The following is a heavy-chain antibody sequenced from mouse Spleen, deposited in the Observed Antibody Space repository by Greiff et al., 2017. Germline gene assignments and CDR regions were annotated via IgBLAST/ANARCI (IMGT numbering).Heavy chain of an antibody. CDR1: GFTFSSYA. V-gene: IGHV5-9-3*01. D-gene: IGHD4-1*01. Sequence: DVHLVESGGGLVKLGGSLKLSCAASGFTFSSYAMSWVRQTPEKRLEWVATISSGGGNTYYPDSVKGRFTISRDNAKNTLYLQMSSLKSEDTAMYYCARHLTGRYFDVWGAGTTVTVSS. CDR2: ISSGGGNT. J-gene: IGHJ1*01. CDR3: ARHLTGRYFDV.